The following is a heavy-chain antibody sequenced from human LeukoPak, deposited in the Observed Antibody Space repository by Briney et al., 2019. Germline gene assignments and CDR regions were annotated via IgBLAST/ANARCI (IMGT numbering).Heavy chain of an antibody. CDR3: ARSTYYYDSSGYS. CDR2: IYYSGST. Sequence: SETLSLTCTVSGGSVSGGSYYWSWIRQPPGKGLEWIGYIYYSGSTNYNPSLKSRVTISVDTSKNQFSLKLSSVTAADTAVYYCARSTYYYDSSGYSWGQGTLVTVSS. V-gene: IGHV4-61*01. D-gene: IGHD3-22*01. J-gene: IGHJ5*02. CDR1: GGSVSGGSYY.